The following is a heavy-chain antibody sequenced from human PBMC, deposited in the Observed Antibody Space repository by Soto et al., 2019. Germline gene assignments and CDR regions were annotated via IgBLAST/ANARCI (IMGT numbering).Heavy chain of an antibody. V-gene: IGHV5-51*01. CDR1: GYSFTSKW. D-gene: IGHD3-10*01. Sequence: GESLKISCKGSGYSFTSKWIGWVRQMPGKGLEWMGIIYPGDSDTRYSPSFQGQVTISVDKSINTAYLQWSSLKPSDTAMYYCARPPTWDGESHYWGQGTLVTVSS. CDR2: IYPGDSDT. CDR3: ARPPTWDGESHY. J-gene: IGHJ4*02.